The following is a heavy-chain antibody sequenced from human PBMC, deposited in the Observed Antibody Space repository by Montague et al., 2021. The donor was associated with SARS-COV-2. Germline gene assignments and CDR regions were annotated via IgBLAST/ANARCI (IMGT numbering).Heavy chain of an antibody. CDR3: ARDPVEQQQLVHSLDY. V-gene: IGHV3-7*01. CDR1: GFTFSTYW. CDR2: IKQDGSAQ. Sequence: SLRLSCAASGFTFSTYWMTWVRQAPGKGLEWVANIKQDGSAQYYVDSVRGRFTVSRDNPKKSLFLQMNSLRAEDTAVYFCARDPVEQQQLVHSLDYWGQGTLVIVSS. D-gene: IGHD6-13*01. J-gene: IGHJ4*02.